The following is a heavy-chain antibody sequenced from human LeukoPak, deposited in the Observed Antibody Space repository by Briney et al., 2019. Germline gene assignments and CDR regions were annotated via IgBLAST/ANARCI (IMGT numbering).Heavy chain of an antibody. J-gene: IGHJ1*01. CDR2: IYYSGST. Sequence: SETLSLTCTVSGGSISSYYWSWIRRPPGKGLEWIGYIYYSGSTNYNPSLKSRVTMSVDTSKSQFSLKLSSVTAADTAVYYCARGVAAAGIYFQHWGQGTLVTVSS. CDR1: GGSISSYY. V-gene: IGHV4-59*08. CDR3: ARGVAAAGIYFQH. D-gene: IGHD6-13*01.